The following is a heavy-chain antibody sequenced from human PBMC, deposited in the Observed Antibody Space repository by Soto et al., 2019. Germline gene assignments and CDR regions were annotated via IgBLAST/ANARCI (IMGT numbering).Heavy chain of an antibody. Sequence: VGSLRLSCAASGFTFSRDGMSWVRQAPGKGLEWVSLITDNGGSTYYADSVKGRFTISRDNTKNTLFLQMNSLRAEDTAVYYCAKERVTTTAFDYWGQGALVTVSS. CDR2: ITDNGGST. CDR1: GFTFSRDG. D-gene: IGHD4-17*01. J-gene: IGHJ4*02. V-gene: IGHV3-23*01. CDR3: AKERVTTTAFDY.